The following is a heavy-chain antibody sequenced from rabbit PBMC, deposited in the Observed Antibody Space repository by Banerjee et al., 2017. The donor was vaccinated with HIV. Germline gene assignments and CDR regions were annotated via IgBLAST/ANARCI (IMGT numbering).Heavy chain of an antibody. CDR2: IDTNSGTT. D-gene: IGHD2-1*01. J-gene: IGHJ4*01. V-gene: IGHV1S40*01. CDR3: ARETYGDGGPYYVDL. Sequence: QSLEESGGDLVKPGASLTLTCTASGIDFSSYYRWWVRQAPGKGLEWIACIDTNSGTTWYASWAKGRFTISKTSSTTVTLQMTSLTAADTATYFCARETYGDGGPYYVDLWGQGTLVTVS. CDR1: GIDFSSYY.